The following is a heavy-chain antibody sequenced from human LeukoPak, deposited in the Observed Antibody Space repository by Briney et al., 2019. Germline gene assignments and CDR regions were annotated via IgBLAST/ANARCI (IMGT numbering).Heavy chain of an antibody. CDR1: GLTFSSSY. CDR3: ARGDGYNCFLH. D-gene: IGHD5-24*01. Sequence: PGGTLRLFCAASGLTFSSSYMRWARQAPGRGRECVPVCYSDERTYYAASVRGRFTSSTDNSKNTVYLQMSSLKAEDTAVYYWARGDGYNCFLHWGQGTLVTVSS. J-gene: IGHJ1*01. CDR2: CYSDERT. V-gene: IGHV3-53*01.